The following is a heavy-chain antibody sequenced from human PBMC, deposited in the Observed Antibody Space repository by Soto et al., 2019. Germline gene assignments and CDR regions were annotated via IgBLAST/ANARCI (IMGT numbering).Heavy chain of an antibody. Sequence: QVQLMQSGVEVKNPGASVKVSCKASGYTFTGYYLHWVRQAPGQGLEWMGWINPNSGNTNYAQKFQVWVTMTRDTSSSTAYMEMSRLKSDDAAMYYCARAYCSGGNCLDYWGQGTLVNVSS. D-gene: IGHD2-15*01. CDR3: ARAYCSGGNCLDY. CDR1: GYTFTGYY. CDR2: INPNSGNT. V-gene: IGHV1-2*04. J-gene: IGHJ4*02.